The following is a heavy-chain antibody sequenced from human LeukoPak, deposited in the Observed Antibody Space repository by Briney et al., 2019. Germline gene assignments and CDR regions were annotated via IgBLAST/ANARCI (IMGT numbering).Heavy chain of an antibody. Sequence: ASVKVSCKASGYTFTSYYMHWVRQAPGQGLEWMGIINPSGGSTSYAQKFQGRVTMTRDMSTSTVNMELSSLRSEDTAVYYCARGLRDYYYYMDVWGKGTTVTVSS. CDR3: ARGLRDYYYYMDV. D-gene: IGHD3-16*01. CDR1: GYTFTSYY. V-gene: IGHV1-46*01. CDR2: INPSGGST. J-gene: IGHJ6*03.